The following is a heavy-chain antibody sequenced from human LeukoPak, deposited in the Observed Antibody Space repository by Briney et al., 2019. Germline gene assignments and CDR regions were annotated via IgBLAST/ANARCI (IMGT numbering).Heavy chain of an antibody. V-gene: IGHV3-53*01. CDR2: LYSDGRT. CDR1: GFTVSSNY. CDR3: ARAPQSSIAARSWFDP. D-gene: IGHD6-6*01. J-gene: IGHJ5*02. Sequence: PGGSLRLSCAASGFTVSSNYMSWVRQAPGKGLEWVSILYSDGRTHYADSVKGRFTISRDDSKNTLYLQMNSLRAEDTAVYYCARAPQSSIAARSWFDPWGQGTLVTVSS.